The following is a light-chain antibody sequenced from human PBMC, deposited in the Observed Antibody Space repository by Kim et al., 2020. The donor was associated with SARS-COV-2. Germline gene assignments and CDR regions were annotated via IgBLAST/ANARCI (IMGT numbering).Light chain of an antibody. Sequence: QSVTISCTGTSSDVGGYNSVSWYQQHPGKAPKLMIYEVTKRPSGVPDRFSGSKSGNTASLTVSGLQAEDEADYYCSSYGGTNNFVVFGGGTQLTVL. CDR2: EVT. V-gene: IGLV2-8*01. CDR3: SSYGGTNNFVV. J-gene: IGLJ2*01. CDR1: SSDVGGYNS.